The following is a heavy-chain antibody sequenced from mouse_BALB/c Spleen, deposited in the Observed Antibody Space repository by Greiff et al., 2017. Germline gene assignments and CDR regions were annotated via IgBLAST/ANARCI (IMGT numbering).Heavy chain of an antibody. CDR1: GYTFTSYW. Sequence: LQQPGSELVRPGASVKLSCKASGYTFTSYWMHWVKQRHGQGLEWIGNIYPGSGSTNYDEKFKSKGTLTVDTSSSTAYMHLSSLTSEDSAVYYCTREVYDGLYYFDYWGQGTTLTVSS. J-gene: IGHJ2*01. D-gene: IGHD2-3*01. V-gene: IGHV1S22*01. CDR3: TREVYDGLYYFDY. CDR2: IYPGSGST.